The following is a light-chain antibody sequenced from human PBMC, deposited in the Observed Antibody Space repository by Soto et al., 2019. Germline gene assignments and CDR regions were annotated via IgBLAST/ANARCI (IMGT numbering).Light chain of an antibody. CDR1: SSDVGGYNS. Sequence: QSALTQPPSASGSPGQSVTISCTGTSSDVGGYNSFSWYQHLPGKAPKLMIYEVSKRPSGVPDRFSGSKSANTASLTVSRLQAEDEADYYCSSYAGSDNYVFGTGTKLTVL. J-gene: IGLJ1*01. CDR3: SSYAGSDNYV. CDR2: EVS. V-gene: IGLV2-8*01.